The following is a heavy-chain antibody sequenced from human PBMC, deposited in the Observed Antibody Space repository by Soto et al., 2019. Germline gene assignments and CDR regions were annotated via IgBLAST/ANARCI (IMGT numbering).Heavy chain of an antibody. D-gene: IGHD5-18*01. J-gene: IGHJ4*02. CDR3: VGGPGYSYGPFDY. CDR2: INSDGSST. V-gene: IGHV3-74*01. Sequence: EVQLVESGGDLVQPGGSLRLSCAASGFTFSNYWMHWVRQAPGKGLVWVSRINSDGSSTSYADSVKGRFTISRDNAKNTLYLQMNGLRADDTAVYYCVGGPGYSYGPFDYWGQGTLVTVSS. CDR1: GFTFSNYW.